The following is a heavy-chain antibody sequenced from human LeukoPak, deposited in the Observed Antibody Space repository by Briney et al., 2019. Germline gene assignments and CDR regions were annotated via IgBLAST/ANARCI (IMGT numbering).Heavy chain of an antibody. CDR1: GYTFTSYA. Sequence: ASVKVSCKASGYTFTSYAMHWVRQAPGQRLEWMGWINAGNGNTKYSQKFQGRVTITRDTSASTAYMELRSLRSDDTAVYYCARSAVAGTFDYWGQGTLVTVSS. CDR3: ARSAVAGTFDY. J-gene: IGHJ4*02. CDR2: INAGNGNT. V-gene: IGHV1-3*01. D-gene: IGHD6-19*01.